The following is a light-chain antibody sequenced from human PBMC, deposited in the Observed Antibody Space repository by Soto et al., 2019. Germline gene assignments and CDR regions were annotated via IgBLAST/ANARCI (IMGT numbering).Light chain of an antibody. CDR3: QHYNSWPL. CDR2: DTF. V-gene: IGKV3-15*01. CDR1: QSIGYK. J-gene: IGKJ3*01. Sequence: TQSPGTLSVSPGEGATLSCRTSQSIGYKLAWYQQTPGQPPRLLIYDTFTRATGIPDRLSGSWSGTQFTLTITSLQSADFTVYYCQHYNSWPLFGPGTKVYIK.